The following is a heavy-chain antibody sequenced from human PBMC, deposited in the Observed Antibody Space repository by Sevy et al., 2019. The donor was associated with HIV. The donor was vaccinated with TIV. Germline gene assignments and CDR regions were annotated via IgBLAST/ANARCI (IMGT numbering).Heavy chain of an antibody. D-gene: IGHD6-25*01. CDR2: ITWNSVIL. V-gene: IGHV3-9*01. CDR3: AKSWFLPAAGNAYYFDY. J-gene: IGHJ4*02. Sequence: GGSLRLSCTASGFTFDKYAMHWVRQAPGKGLEWVSGITWNSVILGYANSVKGRFTISRDNARNSLYLEMKSLRAEDTALYYCAKSWFLPAAGNAYYFDYWGQGTLVTVSS. CDR1: GFTFDKYA.